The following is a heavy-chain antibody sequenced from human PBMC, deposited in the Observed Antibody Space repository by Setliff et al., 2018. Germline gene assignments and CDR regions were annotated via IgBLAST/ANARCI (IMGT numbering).Heavy chain of an antibody. Sequence: GASVKVSCKASGYTFSNYGVTWVRQAPGQGLEWLGWIGVYSGNTYTAQRFQGRVTMTTDTSTNMAYLELRGLRSDDTAVYYCLRLVRYCSRTSCQRTSGDEYWGQGTLVTVS. CDR3: LRLVRYCSRTSCQRTSGDEY. D-gene: IGHD2-8*01. V-gene: IGHV1-18*01. CDR1: GYTFSNYG. J-gene: IGHJ4*02. CDR2: IGVYSGNT.